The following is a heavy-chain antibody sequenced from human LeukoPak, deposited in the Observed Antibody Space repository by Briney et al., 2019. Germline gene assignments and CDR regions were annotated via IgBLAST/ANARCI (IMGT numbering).Heavy chain of an antibody. D-gene: IGHD1-26*01. CDR3: ARLRSPGDFDY. V-gene: IGHV4-39*07. Sequence: SETLSLTCTVSGGSISGTNYYWAWIRQPPEKGLEWIGTIYYSGSTYYNMSLKSRVTISVDTSKNQFSLNLRSVTAADTAVYYCARLRSPGDFDYWGEGTLVTVSS. CDR2: IYYSGST. J-gene: IGHJ4*02. CDR1: GGSISGTNYY.